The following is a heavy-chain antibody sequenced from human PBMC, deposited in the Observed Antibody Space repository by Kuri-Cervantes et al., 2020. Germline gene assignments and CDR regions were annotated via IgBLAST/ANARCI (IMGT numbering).Heavy chain of an antibody. CDR3: AKSPYYYHHYMDV. CDR2: ISWNSGSI. CDR1: GFTFDDYA. V-gene: IGHV3-9*01. J-gene: IGHJ6*03. Sequence: GGSLRLSCAASGFTFDDYAMHWVRQAPGKGLEWVSGISWNSGSIGYADSVKGRFTISRDNSKNTLYLQMNSLRAEDTAVFYCAKSPYYYHHYMDVWGKGTTVTVSS.